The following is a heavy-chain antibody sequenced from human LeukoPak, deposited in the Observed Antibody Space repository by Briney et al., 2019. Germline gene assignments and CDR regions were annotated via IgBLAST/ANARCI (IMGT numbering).Heavy chain of an antibody. Sequence: ASVKVSCKASGYTFTGYYMHWVRQAPGQGLEWMGWINPNSGGTNYAQKFQGRVTMTRDTSISTAYMELSRLRSADTAVYYCARDRTMTDNWFDPWGQGTLVTVSS. V-gene: IGHV1-2*02. J-gene: IGHJ5*02. CDR3: ARDRTMTDNWFDP. CDR1: GYTFTGYY. D-gene: IGHD3-22*01. CDR2: INPNSGGT.